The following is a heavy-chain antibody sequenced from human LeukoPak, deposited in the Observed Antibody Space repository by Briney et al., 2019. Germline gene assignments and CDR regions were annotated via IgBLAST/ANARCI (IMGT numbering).Heavy chain of an antibody. D-gene: IGHD3-10*01. CDR2: INAGNGNT. Sequence: VASVKASCKASGYTSTSYAMHWVRQAPGQRLEWMGWINAGNGNTKYSQKFQGRVTITRDTSASTAYMELGSLRSEDTAVYYCARTRFGEGPFDYWGQGTLVTVSS. J-gene: IGHJ4*02. CDR3: ARTRFGEGPFDY. V-gene: IGHV1-3*01. CDR1: GYTSTSYA.